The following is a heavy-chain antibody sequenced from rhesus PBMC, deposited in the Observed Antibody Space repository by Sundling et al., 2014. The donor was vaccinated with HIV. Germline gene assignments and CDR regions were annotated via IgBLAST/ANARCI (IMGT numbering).Heavy chain of an antibody. CDR2: IHGSSGNT. Sequence: QVQLQESGPGLVKPSETLSLTCGVSGGSISGSYWNWIRQSPGKGLEWIGNIHGSSGNTYYNPSLKSRVTTSRDTSMNQFSLNLNSVTAADTAVYYCAIEINNDIDFWGQGVLVTVSS. CDR1: GGSISGSY. CDR3: AIEINNDIDF. J-gene: IGHJ4*01. V-gene: IGHV4-165*01. D-gene: IGHD1-14*01.